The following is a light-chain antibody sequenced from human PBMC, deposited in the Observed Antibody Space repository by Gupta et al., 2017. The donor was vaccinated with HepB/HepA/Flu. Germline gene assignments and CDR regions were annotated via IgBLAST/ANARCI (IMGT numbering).Light chain of an antibody. CDR3: QQSHITPRT. CDR2: GAS. V-gene: IGKV1-39*01. CDR1: QTISTY. J-gene: IGKJ1*01. Sequence: DIQMTQSPSSLSASVGDRVSIACRASQTISTYLNWYQQKPGRAPNLLIYGASNLQSGVPSRFIGSGSGTDFTLTISSLQPDDLATYYCQQSHITPRTFGQGTKVEIK.